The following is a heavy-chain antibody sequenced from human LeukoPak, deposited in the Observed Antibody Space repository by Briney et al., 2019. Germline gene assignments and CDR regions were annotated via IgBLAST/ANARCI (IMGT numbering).Heavy chain of an antibody. CDR3: ARVRISAWDDY. J-gene: IGHJ4*02. D-gene: IGHD2-15*01. CDR1: GYTFTGYY. Sequence: GASVKVSCKAPGYTFTGYYMHWVRQAPGQGLEWMGWISAYNGNTNYAQKLQGRVTMTTDTSTSTAYMELRSLRSDDTAVYYCARVRISAWDDYWGQGTLVTVSS. V-gene: IGHV1-18*04. CDR2: ISAYNGNT.